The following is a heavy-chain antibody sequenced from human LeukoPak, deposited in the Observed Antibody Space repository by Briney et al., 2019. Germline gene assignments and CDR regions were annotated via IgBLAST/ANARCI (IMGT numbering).Heavy chain of an antibody. CDR2: INKDGSEK. CDR3: ANSDTSGYYDY. Sequence: PGGSLRLSCVASGFTFTTFWMTWVRRAPGKELEWVANINKDGSEKYYVDPVKGRFTISRDNSKNTLYLQMNSLRVEDTAVYYCANSDTSGYYDYWGQGTLVTVSS. CDR1: GFTFTTFW. J-gene: IGHJ4*02. D-gene: IGHD3-22*01. V-gene: IGHV3-7*01.